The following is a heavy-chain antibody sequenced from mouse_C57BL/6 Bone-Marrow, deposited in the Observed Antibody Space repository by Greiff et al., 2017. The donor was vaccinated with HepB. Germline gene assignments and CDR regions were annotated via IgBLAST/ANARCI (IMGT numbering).Heavy chain of an antibody. CDR2: IHPSDSDT. Sequence: QVQLQQPGAELVKPGASVKVSCKASGYTFTSYWMHWVKQRPGQGLEWIGRIHPSDSDTNYNQKFKGKATLTVDKSSSTAYMQLSSLTSEDSAVYYCSIGSMITTNYYAMDYWGQGTSVTVSS. CDR3: SIGSMITTNYYAMDY. J-gene: IGHJ4*01. CDR1: GYTFTSYW. D-gene: IGHD2-4*01. V-gene: IGHV1-74*01.